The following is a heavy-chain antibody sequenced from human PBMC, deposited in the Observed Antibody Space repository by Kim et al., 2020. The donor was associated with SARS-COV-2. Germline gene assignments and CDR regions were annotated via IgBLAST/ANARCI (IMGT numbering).Heavy chain of an antibody. Sequence: SETLSLTCAVYGGTFSGYNRSWIRQPPGKGLEWVGDINPSGSTIYYPSPKSGVIITLDTTKNQFLLKLSPVPAADTAADYCSGRLGHFHFNNMHCLIWG. D-gene: IGHD3-9*01. J-gene: IGHJ3*02. CDR3: SGRLGHFHFNNMHCLI. CDR2: INPSGST. V-gene: IGHV4-34*08. CDR1: GGTFSGYN.